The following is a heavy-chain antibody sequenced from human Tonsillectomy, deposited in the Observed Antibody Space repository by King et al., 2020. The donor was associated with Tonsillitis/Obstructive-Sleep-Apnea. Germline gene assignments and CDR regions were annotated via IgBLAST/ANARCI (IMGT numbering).Heavy chain of an antibody. J-gene: IGHJ5*02. CDR2: INPNSGGT. Sequence: VQLVESGAEVKKPGASVKVSCKASGYTFTGYYMHWVRQAPGQGLEWMGWINPNSGGTNYAQKFQGRVTMTRDTSISTAYMELSRLRSDDTAVYYCARNPSAGNPLGWFDPWGQGTLVTVSS. V-gene: IGHV1-2*02. CDR1: GYTFTGYY. CDR3: ARNPSAGNPLGWFDP. D-gene: IGHD6-13*01.